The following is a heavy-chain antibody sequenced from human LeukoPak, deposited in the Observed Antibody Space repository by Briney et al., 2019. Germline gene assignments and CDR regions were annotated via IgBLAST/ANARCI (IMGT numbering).Heavy chain of an antibody. CDR2: ISWNSGSI. CDR1: GFTFDDYA. D-gene: IGHD6-19*01. J-gene: IGHJ6*03. CDR3: AKGGEWLVASAYYYYYMDV. Sequence: GRSLRLSCAASGFTFDDYAMHWVRQAPGKGLEWVSGISWNSGSIGYADSVKGRFTISRDNSKNTLYLQMNSLRAEDTAVYYCAKGGEWLVASAYYYYYMDVWGKGTTVTISS. V-gene: IGHV3-9*01.